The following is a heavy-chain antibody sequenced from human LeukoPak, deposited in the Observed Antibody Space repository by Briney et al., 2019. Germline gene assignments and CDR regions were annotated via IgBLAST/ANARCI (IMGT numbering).Heavy chain of an antibody. Sequence: GGSLRLSCAASGFTFSSYAMHWVRQAPGKGLEWVAVISYDGSNKYYADPVKGRFTISRDNSKNTLYLQMSSLRAEDTAVYYCARGRIAAAGRSGDDAFDIWGQGTMVTVSS. J-gene: IGHJ3*02. CDR1: GFTFSSYA. CDR3: ARGRIAAAGRSGDDAFDI. D-gene: IGHD6-13*01. V-gene: IGHV3-30*04. CDR2: ISYDGSNK.